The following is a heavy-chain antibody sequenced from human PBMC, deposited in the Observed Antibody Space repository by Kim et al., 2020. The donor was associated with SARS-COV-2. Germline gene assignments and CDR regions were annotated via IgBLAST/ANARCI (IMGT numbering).Heavy chain of an antibody. Sequence: GGSLRLSCAASGFTFSSYDMHWVRQATGKGLEWVSAIVTAGDTYYPGSVKGRFTISRENAKNSLYLQMNSLRAGDTAVYYCARGRWYYDFLSGYKGGEYWFDPWGQGSLVTVSS. CDR2: IVTAGDT. CDR3: ARGRWYYDFLSGYKGGEYWFDP. V-gene: IGHV3-13*01. CDR1: GFTFSSYD. J-gene: IGHJ5*02. D-gene: IGHD3-3*01.